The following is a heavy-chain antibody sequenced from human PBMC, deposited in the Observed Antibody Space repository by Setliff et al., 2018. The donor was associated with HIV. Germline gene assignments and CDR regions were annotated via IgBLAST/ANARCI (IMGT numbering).Heavy chain of an antibody. D-gene: IGHD3-22*01. CDR3: VKGFPRRYLDSSGYYYFDY. CDR1: GFIFEDFG. Sequence: PGGSLRLSCAASGFIFEDFGMNWVRQVPGKGLEWVAGISGSGDRTFYADSVKGRFTISRDNSKNTLYLQIDGLRVEDTAIYYCVKGFPRRYLDSSGYYYFDYWGLGTLVTVSS. J-gene: IGHJ4*02. CDR2: ISGSGDRT. V-gene: IGHV3-23*01.